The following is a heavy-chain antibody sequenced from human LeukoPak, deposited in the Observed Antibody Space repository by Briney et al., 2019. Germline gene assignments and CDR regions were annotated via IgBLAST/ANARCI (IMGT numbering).Heavy chain of an antibody. CDR1: GGPISGYY. J-gene: IGHJ4*02. D-gene: IGHD6-19*01. CDR3: ARHLRAVAGGRYFDY. Sequence: PSETLSLTCTVSGGPISGYYWSWIRQSPGKGLEWIGYICHNGGTNYNPSLQSRLTISVDPPKNQFSLKLGSVTAADTAVYYCARHLRAVAGGRYFDYWGQGTQVTVSS. CDR2: ICHNGGT. V-gene: IGHV4-59*08.